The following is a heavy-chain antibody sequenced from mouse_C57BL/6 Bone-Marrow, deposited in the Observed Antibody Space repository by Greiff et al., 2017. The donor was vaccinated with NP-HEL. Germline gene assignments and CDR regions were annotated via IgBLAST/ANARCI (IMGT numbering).Heavy chain of an antibody. Sequence: VKLQESGPGLVQPSQSLSITCTVSGFSLTSYGVHWVRQSPGKGLEWLGVIWSGGSTDYNAAFISRLSISKDNSKSQVFFKMNSLQADDTAIYYCARNQQGGYDDWYFDVWGTGTTVTVSS. CDR1: GFSLTSYG. J-gene: IGHJ1*03. D-gene: IGHD2-2*01. CDR3: ARNQQGGYDDWYFDV. V-gene: IGHV2-2*01. CDR2: IWSGGST.